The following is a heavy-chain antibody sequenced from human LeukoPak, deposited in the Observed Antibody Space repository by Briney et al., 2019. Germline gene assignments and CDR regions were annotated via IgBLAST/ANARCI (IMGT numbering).Heavy chain of an antibody. D-gene: IGHD7-27*01. J-gene: IGHJ4*02. CDR2: ISNSGSP. V-gene: IGHV4-59*01. CDR3: ASESRQLGN. Sequence: SETLSLTCTVSGASISSLYWSWIRQPPGRGLEWIGFISNSGSPTYNPSLNSRVTISQDTSKNQFSLKVNYVTAADTAAYYCASESRQLGNWGQGTLVTVSS. CDR1: GASISSLY.